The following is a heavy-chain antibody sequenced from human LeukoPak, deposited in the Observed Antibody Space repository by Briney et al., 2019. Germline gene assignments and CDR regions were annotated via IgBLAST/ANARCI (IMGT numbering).Heavy chain of an antibody. CDR3: ARGWFGDVDY. D-gene: IGHD3-10*01. V-gene: IGHV3-74*01. Sequence: PGGSLRLSCAASGFTFSRSWMYWVRQAPGKGLVWVSRINDDGSTTSYADSVKGRFTISRDNAKNSLYLQMNSLRAEDTALYYCARGWFGDVDYWGQGTLVTVSS. CDR1: GFTFSRSW. CDR2: INDDGSTT. J-gene: IGHJ4*02.